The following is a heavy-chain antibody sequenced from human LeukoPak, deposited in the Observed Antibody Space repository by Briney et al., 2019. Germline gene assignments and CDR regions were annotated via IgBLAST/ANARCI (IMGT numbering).Heavy chain of an antibody. Sequence: ASVKVSCKASGYTFTGYYMHWVRQAPGKGLEWMGGFDPEDGETIYAQKFQGRVTMTRNTSTSTVYMELSSLRSEDTAVYYCARIRDGYNDAYDIWGQGTMVTVPS. D-gene: IGHD5-24*01. CDR2: FDPEDGET. CDR3: ARIRDGYNDAYDI. V-gene: IGHV1-46*01. J-gene: IGHJ3*02. CDR1: GYTFTGYY.